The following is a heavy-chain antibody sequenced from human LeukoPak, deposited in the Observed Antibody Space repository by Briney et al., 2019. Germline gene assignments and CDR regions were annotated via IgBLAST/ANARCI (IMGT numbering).Heavy chain of an antibody. J-gene: IGHJ4*02. Sequence: GGSLRLSCAASGFTFSSYAMSWVRQAPGKGLEWVSAIGGSGGSTYYADSVKGRFTISRDNSKNTLYLQMNSLRAEDTAVYYCTTDLNSSGTFDYWGQGTLVTVSS. CDR2: IGGSGGST. V-gene: IGHV3-23*01. CDR1: GFTFSSYA. CDR3: TTDLNSSGTFDY. D-gene: IGHD3-22*01.